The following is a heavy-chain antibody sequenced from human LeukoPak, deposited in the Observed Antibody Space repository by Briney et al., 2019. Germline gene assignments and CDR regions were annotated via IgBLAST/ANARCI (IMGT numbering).Heavy chain of an antibody. CDR2: IRQDGGEK. V-gene: IGHV3-7*01. Sequence: GGSLRLSCAVSGFTFTDYWMNWVRQAPGKGLERVASIRQDGGEKSYVDSVKGRFTISRDNTKSSLYLQINSLRAEDTAVYYCARDGTAAGLYFDLWGQGTLVTVSS. CDR3: ARDGTAAGLYFDL. J-gene: IGHJ4*01. CDR1: GFTFTDYW. D-gene: IGHD6-13*01.